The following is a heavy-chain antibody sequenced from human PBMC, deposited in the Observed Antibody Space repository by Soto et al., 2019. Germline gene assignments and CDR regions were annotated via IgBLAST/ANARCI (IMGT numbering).Heavy chain of an antibody. CDR1: GFSLSISGVG. V-gene: IGHV2-5*02. J-gene: IGHJ4*02. CDR2: IYGDDAI. Sequence: QITLKESGPTLVKPTQTLTLTCTFSGFSLSISGVGVGWIRQPPGKALEWLALIYGDDAIHYSPSLKNRLTITKDTSKNQVVLTMTNMDPVDTATYYCAHIESGYYYIGAFDYWGQGTLVTVSS. CDR3: AHIESGYYYIGAFDY. D-gene: IGHD3-22*01.